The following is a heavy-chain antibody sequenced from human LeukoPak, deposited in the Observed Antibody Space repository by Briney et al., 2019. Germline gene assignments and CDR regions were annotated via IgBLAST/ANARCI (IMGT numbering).Heavy chain of an antibody. J-gene: IGHJ4*02. CDR3: ARVGGNFWSGSSFDY. CDR1: GGSISSYY. Sequence: SETLSLTCTVSGGSISSYYWSWIRQPPGKGLEWIAYLYYSGSTNYNPSLKSRVTISVDTSKNQFSLKLSSVTAADMAVYYCARVGGNFWSGSSFDYWGQGTLVTVSS. D-gene: IGHD3-3*01. CDR2: LYYSGST. V-gene: IGHV4-59*01.